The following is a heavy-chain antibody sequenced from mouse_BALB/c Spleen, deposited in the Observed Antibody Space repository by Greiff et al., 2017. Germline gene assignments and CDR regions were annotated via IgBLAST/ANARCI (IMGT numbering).Heavy chain of an antibody. Sequence: EVQLVESGGGLVKPGGSLKLSCAASGFTFSDYYMYWVRQTPEKRLEWVATISDGGSYTYYPDSVKGRFTISRDNAKNNLYLQMSSLKSEDTAMYYLARDGGYDVGNYFDHRGQGTPPTV. D-gene: IGHD2-14*01. CDR1: GFTFSDYY. J-gene: IGHJ2*01. CDR2: ISDGGSYT. V-gene: IGHV5-4*02. CDR3: ARDGGYDVGNYFDH.